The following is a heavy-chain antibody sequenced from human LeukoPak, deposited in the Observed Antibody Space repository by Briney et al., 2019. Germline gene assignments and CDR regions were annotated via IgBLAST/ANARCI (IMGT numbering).Heavy chain of an antibody. CDR2: ISAYNGNT. V-gene: IGHV1-18*01. Sequence: ASVKVSCKASGYTFTSYGIGWVRQAPGQGLEWMGWISAYNGNTNYAQKLQGRVTMTTDTSTSTAYMELRSLRSDDTAVYYCARDQIPLDSSGRTLYFQHWGQGTLVTVSS. J-gene: IGHJ1*01. D-gene: IGHD3-22*01. CDR3: ARDQIPLDSSGRTLYFQH. CDR1: GYTFTSYG.